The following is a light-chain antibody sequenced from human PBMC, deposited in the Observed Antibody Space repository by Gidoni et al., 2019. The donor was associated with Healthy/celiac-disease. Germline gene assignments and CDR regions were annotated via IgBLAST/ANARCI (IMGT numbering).Light chain of an antibody. Sequence: DIVLTPSPAPLAVSLGERSNINFKSSQSVLYSSNNKNYLAWYQQKPGQPPKLLISWAATRESGVPDRCSGSGSGTDFTLTISSLQAEDVAVYYCQQYYSTPIFXPXTKVDIK. CDR3: QQYYSTPI. CDR1: QSVLYSSNNKNY. CDR2: WAA. J-gene: IGKJ3*01. V-gene: IGKV4-1*01.